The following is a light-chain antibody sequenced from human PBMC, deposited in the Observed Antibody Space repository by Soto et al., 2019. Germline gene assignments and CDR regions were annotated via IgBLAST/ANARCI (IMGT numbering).Light chain of an antibody. CDR3: QKYNCDPLT. Sequence: DIQMTQSPSSLSASVGDRVTITCRASQGISNYLAWYQQKPGKVAKLLICAASTLQTGVSTRFSGSGSGTAFTLTISSLQPDDVTRHSCQKYNCDPLTLGGGTKVEIK. CDR2: AAS. CDR1: QGISNY. V-gene: IGKV1-27*01. J-gene: IGKJ4*01.